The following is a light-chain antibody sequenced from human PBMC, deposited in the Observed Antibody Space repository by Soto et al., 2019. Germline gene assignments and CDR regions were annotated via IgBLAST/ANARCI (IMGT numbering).Light chain of an antibody. CDR2: AAS. J-gene: IGKJ5*01. V-gene: IGKV1-39*01. CDR1: QSISNH. CDR3: QQSYRTPPIT. Sequence: DIQMTQSPSSLSASVEDRVIITCRASQSISNHLNWYQQKPGKAPKLLIFAASSLQSGVPSRFSGSRSGTDFTLTISSLQPEDFATYYCQQSYRTPPITFGQGTRLEI.